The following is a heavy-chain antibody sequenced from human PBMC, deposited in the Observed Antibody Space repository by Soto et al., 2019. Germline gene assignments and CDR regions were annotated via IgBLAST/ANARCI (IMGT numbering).Heavy chain of an antibody. J-gene: IGHJ3*02. V-gene: IGHV3-15*01. CDR1: GFSLRIAW. Sequence: HGGSMRLSCAACGFSLRIAWMSGSLQAPGKGLEWVGRIKSKTDGGTTDYAAPVKGRFTISRDDSKNTLYLQMNSLKTEDPAVYYSPTDQPAPDIWGQGTMVTVSS. CDR3: PTDQPAPDI. CDR2: IKSKTDGGTT.